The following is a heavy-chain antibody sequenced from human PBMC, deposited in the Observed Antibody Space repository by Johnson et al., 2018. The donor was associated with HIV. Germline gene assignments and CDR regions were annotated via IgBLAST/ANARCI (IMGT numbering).Heavy chain of an antibody. CDR2: IKQDGSNK. CDR1: GFTVNSNY. Sequence: VQLVESGGGLVQPGGSLRLSCTASGFTVNSNYMSWVRQAPGKGLEWVANIKQDGSNKYYVDSVKGRFTISRDNAKNSLYLQMNSLRAEDTAVYYCAKASGNGYYVDAFDIWGQGTRVTVSS. V-gene: IGHV3-7*01. CDR3: AKASGNGYYVDAFDI. J-gene: IGHJ3*02. D-gene: IGHD3-3*01.